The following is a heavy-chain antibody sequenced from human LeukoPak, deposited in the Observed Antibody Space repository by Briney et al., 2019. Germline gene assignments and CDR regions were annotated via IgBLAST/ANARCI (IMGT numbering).Heavy chain of an antibody. J-gene: IGHJ4*02. CDR2: ISYDGSNK. D-gene: IGHD3-16*01. CDR1: GFTFSSYG. Sequence: PGGSPRLSCAASGFTFSSYGMHWVRQAPGKGLEWVAVISYDGSNKYYADSVKGRFTISRDNSKNTLYLQMNSLRAEDTAVYYCARNRESYWVPELDYWGQGTLVTVSS. CDR3: ARNRESYWVPELDY. V-gene: IGHV3-30*03.